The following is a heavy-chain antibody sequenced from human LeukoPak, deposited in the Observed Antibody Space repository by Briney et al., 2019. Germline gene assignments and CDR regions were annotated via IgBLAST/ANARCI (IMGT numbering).Heavy chain of an antibody. CDR1: GGSISSSNW. D-gene: IGHD1-26*01. CDR2: IYHSGST. Sequence: SETLSLTCAVSGGSISSSNWWSWVRQPPGKGLEWIGEIYHSGSTNYNPSLKSRVTISVDKSKNQFSLKLSSVTAADTAVYYCARHPHPRMGGTVDYWGQGTLVTVSS. CDR3: ARHPHPRMGGTVDY. J-gene: IGHJ4*02. V-gene: IGHV4-4*02.